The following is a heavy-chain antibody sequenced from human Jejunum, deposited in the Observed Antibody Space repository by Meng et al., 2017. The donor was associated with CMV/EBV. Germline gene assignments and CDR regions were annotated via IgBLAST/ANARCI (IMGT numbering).Heavy chain of an antibody. CDR2: IYWDDDK. V-gene: IGHV2-5*02. Sequence: SLTSSPVSVGWIRQPTGKALEWLAFIYWDDDKRYNPSLKNRLTITKDAPRNQVALTMTNMDPADTGTYHCVHRKDYSGNWNGGSADYWGQGALVTVSS. CDR3: VHRKDYSGNWNGGSADY. J-gene: IGHJ4*02. D-gene: IGHD1-1*01. CDR1: SLTSSPVS.